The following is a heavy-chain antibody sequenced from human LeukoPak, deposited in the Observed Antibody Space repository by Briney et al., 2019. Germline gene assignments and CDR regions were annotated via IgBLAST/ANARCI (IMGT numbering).Heavy chain of an antibody. D-gene: IGHD3-10*01. CDR2: ISSSGSTI. Sequence: GGSLRLSCAASGFTFSSYEMNWVRQAPGKGLEWVSYISSSGSTIYYADSVKGRFTISRDNANNSLYLQMNSLRAEDTAVYYCAKDVGGFGEKGDDAFDIWGQGTMVTVSS. J-gene: IGHJ3*02. V-gene: IGHV3-48*03. CDR1: GFTFSSYE. CDR3: AKDVGGFGEKGDDAFDI.